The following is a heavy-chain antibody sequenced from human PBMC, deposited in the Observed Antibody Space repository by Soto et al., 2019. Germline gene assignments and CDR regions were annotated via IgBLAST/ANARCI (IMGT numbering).Heavy chain of an antibody. CDR1: GGTFSSYT. CDR2: IIPILGIA. J-gene: IGHJ4*02. V-gene: IGHV1-69*08. D-gene: IGHD3-22*01. CDR3: ARDGNYYDSSGYRGDY. Sequence: QVQLVQSGAEVKKPGSSVKVSCKASGGTFSSYTISWVRQAPGQGLEWMGRIIPILGIANYAQKFQGRVTITADKSTSTVYMELSSLRSEDTAVYYCARDGNYYDSSGYRGDYWGQGTLVTVSS.